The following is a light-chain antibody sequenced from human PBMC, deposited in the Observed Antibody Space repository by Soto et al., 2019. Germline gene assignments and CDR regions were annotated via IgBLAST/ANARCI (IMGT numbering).Light chain of an antibody. CDR2: KAS. CDR1: QTVSSW. V-gene: IGKV1-5*03. Sequence: DIQMTQSASTLSASVGDRVTITCLSSQTVSSWLAWYQQKPGKAPKLLIYKASRLENGVPSRFSGSRSGTECTLTISSLQPDDFATYYCHQYNSFSWTFGQGTKVDIK. CDR3: HQYNSFSWT. J-gene: IGKJ1*01.